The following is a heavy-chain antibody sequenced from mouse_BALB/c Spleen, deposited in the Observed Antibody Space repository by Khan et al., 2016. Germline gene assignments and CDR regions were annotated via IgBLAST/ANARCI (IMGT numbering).Heavy chain of an antibody. J-gene: IGHJ1*01. V-gene: IGHV7-3*02. CDR3: ARGIDDLWYFDV. D-gene: IGHD2-3*01. CDR1: GFTFTDYY. CDR2: SRPKAKGYTT. Sequence: EVELVESGGGLVQPGDSLRLSCATSGFTFTDYYISWVRQPPGKALEWLGFSRPKAKGYTTESSASVKGRFTISRDNSQSILYLQMNNLRAEDSATYYCARGIDDLWYFDVWGAGTTVTVSS.